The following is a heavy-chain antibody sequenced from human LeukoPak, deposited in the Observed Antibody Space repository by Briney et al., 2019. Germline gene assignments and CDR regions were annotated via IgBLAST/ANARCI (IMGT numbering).Heavy chain of an antibody. V-gene: IGHV4-59*01. Sequence: WETLSLTWSVSGGSINRYYWNWVRRPAGKGLEWVGYIYYNGNTNYSPSLKSRVTMSVDTSKNLFSLKVSSVTAADTAVYYCARGRSNYYGMDVWGQGTTVTVSS. CDR3: ARGRSNYYGMDV. D-gene: IGHD1-26*01. CDR1: GGSINRYY. J-gene: IGHJ6*02. CDR2: IYYNGNT.